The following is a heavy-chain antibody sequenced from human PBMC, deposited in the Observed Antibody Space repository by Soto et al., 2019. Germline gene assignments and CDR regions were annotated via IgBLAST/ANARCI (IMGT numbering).Heavy chain of an antibody. CDR3: ASEQGTVTFYDYYGMDV. V-gene: IGHV3-33*01. Sequence: AESLSLSCAVSGFSFSSDCMRCFRQPPGRGREWVAVILYDGSNTYYTDSVKGRFTISRDNSKNTLYLKMTSVRAEDTAVYYCASEQGTVTFYDYYGMDVWGQGTTVTVSS. CDR1: GFSFSSDC. J-gene: IGHJ6*02. CDR2: ILYDGSNT. D-gene: IGHD4-4*01.